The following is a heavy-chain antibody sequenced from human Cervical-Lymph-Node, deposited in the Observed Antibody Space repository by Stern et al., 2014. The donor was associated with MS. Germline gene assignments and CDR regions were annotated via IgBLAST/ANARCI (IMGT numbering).Heavy chain of an antibody. CDR3: ARQTTAWASDV. J-gene: IGHJ4*02. D-gene: IGHD1-14*01. V-gene: IGHV5-51*01. CDR1: GYKFSIYW. CDR2: IYPGDSEP. Sequence: VQLGQSGAELIRPGESLKISCKGSGYKFSIYWIAWVRQMPGKGLEWMGIIYPGDSEPRYSPSFQGKVTMSADKSTSTAYLQWSSLNASDTAMYFCARQTTAWASDVWGQGTLVTVSS.